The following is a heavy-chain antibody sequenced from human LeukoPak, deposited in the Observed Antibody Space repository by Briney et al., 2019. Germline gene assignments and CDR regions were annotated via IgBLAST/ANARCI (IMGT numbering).Heavy chain of an antibody. D-gene: IGHD2-2*01. J-gene: IGHJ4*02. Sequence: SETLSLTCTVSGGSISSSSFFWAWIRQPPGKGLEWIGTVSYSGTTYYSPSLKSRVTISVDTSKNQFSLRLTSVTAADTALYYCAKLACSSTFCPLDYWGQGTLVTVSS. V-gene: IGHV4-39*01. CDR1: GGSISSSSFF. CDR2: VSYSGTT. CDR3: AKLACSSTFCPLDY.